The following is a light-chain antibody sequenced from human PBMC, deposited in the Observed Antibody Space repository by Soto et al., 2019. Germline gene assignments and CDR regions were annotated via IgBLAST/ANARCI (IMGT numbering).Light chain of an antibody. CDR2: TNN. CDR1: SSNIGNNV. CDR3: AAWDDSLIGQT. V-gene: IGLV1-44*01. Sequence: QSVLTQPPSTSGTPGQRVTISCSGSSSNIGNNVVNWYQQLPGTAPKLLIYTNNQRPSGVPDRFSGSKSGTSASLAISELQSEDEADYYCAAWDDSLIGQTFGGGNKVTFL. J-gene: IGLJ2*01.